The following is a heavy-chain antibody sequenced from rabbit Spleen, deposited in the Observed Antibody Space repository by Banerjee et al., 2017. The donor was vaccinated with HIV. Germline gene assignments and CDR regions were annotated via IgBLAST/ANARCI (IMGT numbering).Heavy chain of an antibody. V-gene: IGHV1S40*01. Sequence: QSLEESGGDLVKPGASLTLTCTASGVSFTSNYYMCWVRQAPGKGLEWIACIYAGSSGSTYSATWAKGRFTISKTSSTTVTLQMTSLTAADTATYFCARDTGTSFSTYGMDLWGPGTLVTVS. CDR3: ARDTGTSFSTYGMDL. D-gene: IGHD8-1*01. J-gene: IGHJ6*01. CDR2: IYAGSSGST. CDR1: GVSFTSNYY.